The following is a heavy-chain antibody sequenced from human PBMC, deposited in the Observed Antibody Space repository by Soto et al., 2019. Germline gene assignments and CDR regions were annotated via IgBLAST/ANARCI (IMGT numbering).Heavy chain of an antibody. CDR3: APTRYDYGDDAVGY. V-gene: IGHV3-23*01. D-gene: IGHD4-17*01. Sequence: EVQLLEYGGGLVQRGGSLRLSCVASGFTFTKYAMTWVPQAPGKGLEWVSSISGSSSTTYYADSVKGRFTISRDNSKNTVYLHMNTLSTEDTAVYYCAPTRYDYGDDAVGYWGQGTLVTVSS. J-gene: IGHJ4*01. CDR2: ISGSSSTT. CDR1: GFTFTKYA.